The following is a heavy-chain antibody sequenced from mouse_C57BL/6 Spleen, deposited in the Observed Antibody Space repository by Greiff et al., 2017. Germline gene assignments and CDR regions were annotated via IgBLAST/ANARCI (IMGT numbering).Heavy chain of an antibody. V-gene: IGHV3-6*01. CDR3: ARAGVYYGFDY. CDR1: GYSITSGYY. CDR2: ISYDGSN. D-gene: IGHD1-1*01. J-gene: IGHJ2*01. Sequence: VQLQQSGPGLVKPSQSLSLTCSVTGYSITSGYYWNWIRQFPGNKLEWMRYISYDGSNNYNPSLKNRISITRDTSKNQFFLKLNSVTTEDTATYYCARAGVYYGFDYWGQGTTLTVSS.